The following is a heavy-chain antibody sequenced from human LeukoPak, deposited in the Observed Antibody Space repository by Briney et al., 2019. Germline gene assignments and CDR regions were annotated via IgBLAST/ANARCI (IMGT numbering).Heavy chain of an antibody. J-gene: IGHJ4*02. D-gene: IGHD3-3*01. CDR3: ARRGIFGVVIIPVLQEGGFDY. CDR2: IYYSGST. V-gene: IGHV4-59*12. CDR1: GGSISSYY. Sequence: SETLSLTCTVSGGSISSYYWSWIRQPPGKGLEWIGYIYYSGSTNYNPSLKSRVTISVDTSKNQFSLKLSSVTAADTAVYYCARRGIFGVVIIPVLQEGGFDYWGRGTLVTVSS.